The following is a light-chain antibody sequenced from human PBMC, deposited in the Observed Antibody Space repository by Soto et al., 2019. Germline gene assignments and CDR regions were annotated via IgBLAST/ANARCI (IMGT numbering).Light chain of an antibody. V-gene: IGLV1-44*01. CDR2: NNN. J-gene: IGLJ2*01. CDR3: AAWDDSLHGVV. Sequence: QSVLTQPPSASGTHGQRVTISCSGSSSNIGSNTVSWYQQLPGTAPKLLIYNNNERPSGVPDRFSGSQSGTSASLAISGLQSADEADYYCAAWDDSLHGVVFGGGTKVTVL. CDR1: SSNIGSNT.